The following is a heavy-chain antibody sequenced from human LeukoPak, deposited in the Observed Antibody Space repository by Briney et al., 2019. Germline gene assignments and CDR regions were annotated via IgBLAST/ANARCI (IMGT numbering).Heavy chain of an antibody. D-gene: IGHD6-13*01. CDR1: GGSFSGYY. CDR3: ARKSIATAGRKPYDY. Sequence: SETLSLTCAVYGGSFSGYYWSWIRQPPGKGPEWIGEIDHSGRTNSNSSLESRVTISVDMSKNQFSLRLSSVTAADTAVYYCARKSIATAGRKPYDYWDQGTLVTVSS. CDR2: IDHSGRT. J-gene: IGHJ4*02. V-gene: IGHV4-34*01.